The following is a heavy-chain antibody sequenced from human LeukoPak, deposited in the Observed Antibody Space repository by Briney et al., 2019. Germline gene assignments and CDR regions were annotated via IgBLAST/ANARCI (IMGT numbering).Heavy chain of an antibody. D-gene: IGHD2-21*02. Sequence: GGSLRLSCAASGLTLSRYWMSWVRQAPGKGLEWVANIKEDGSEKYYVDSVKGRFTTSRDNAKNSLYLQMNSLRAEDTAVYYCGLLSSSQTAMDVWGQGTAVTVSS. V-gene: IGHV3-7*01. CDR3: GLLSSSQTAMDV. J-gene: IGHJ6*02. CDR1: GLTLSRYW. CDR2: IKEDGSEK.